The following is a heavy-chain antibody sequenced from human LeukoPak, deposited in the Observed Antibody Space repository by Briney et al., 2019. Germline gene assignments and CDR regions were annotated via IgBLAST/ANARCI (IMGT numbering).Heavy chain of an antibody. J-gene: IGHJ4*02. CDR1: GFTFSNYW. D-gene: IGHD3-22*01. Sequence: PGGSLRLSCTTSGFTFSNYWMHWVRQAPGKGLVWVPRINTDGRSTNYADSVKGRFTISRDNAKNTLYLQMNSLRAEDTALYYCASDGSYYYDSSGYYTDYWGQGTLATVSS. V-gene: IGHV3-74*01. CDR3: ASDGSYYYDSSGYYTDY. CDR2: INTDGRST.